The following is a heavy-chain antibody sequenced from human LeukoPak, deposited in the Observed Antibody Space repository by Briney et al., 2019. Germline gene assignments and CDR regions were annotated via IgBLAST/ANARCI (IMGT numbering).Heavy chain of an antibody. J-gene: IGHJ5*02. CDR3: ARSSKEDSSGYYRNWFDP. CDR2: IYPGDSDT. D-gene: IGHD3-22*01. Sequence: GESLKISCKGSGYSFTSYWIGWVHQMPGKGLEWMGIIYPGDSDTRYSPSFQGQVTISADKSISTAYLQWSSLKASDTAMYYCARSSKEDSSGYYRNWFDPWGQGTLVTVSS. V-gene: IGHV5-51*07. CDR1: GYSFTSYW.